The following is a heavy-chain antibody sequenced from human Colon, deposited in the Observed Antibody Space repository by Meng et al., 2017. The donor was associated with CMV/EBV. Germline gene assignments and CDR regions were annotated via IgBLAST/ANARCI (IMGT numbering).Heavy chain of an antibody. V-gene: IGHV3-20*04. Sequence: GESLKISCRGSGFTFGDYGMSWVRQVPGKGLEWVSGIGWNGNNKGYADSVRGRFIISRDDAQNSLYLNMSSLTVDDTALYYCARDRDFWRGQHGEFEHWGQGTLVTVSS. J-gene: IGHJ4*02. CDR2: IGWNGNNK. D-gene: IGHD3-3*01. CDR3: ARDRDFWRGQHGEFEH. CDR1: GFTFGDYG.